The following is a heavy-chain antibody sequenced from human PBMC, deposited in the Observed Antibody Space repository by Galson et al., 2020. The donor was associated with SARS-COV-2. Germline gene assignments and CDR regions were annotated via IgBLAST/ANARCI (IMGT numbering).Heavy chain of an antibody. CDR3: ARTPISSITIFGVVSRGNWFDP. J-gene: IGHJ5*02. V-gene: IGHV4-39*01. D-gene: IGHD3-3*01. Sequence: ETSETLSLTCTVSGGSISSSSYYWGWIRQPPGKGLEWIGSIYYSGSTYYNPSLKSRVTISVDTSKNQFSLKLSSVTAADTAVYYCARTPISSITIFGVVSRGNWFDPWGQGTLVTVSS. CDR1: GGSISSSSYY. CDR2: IYYSGST.